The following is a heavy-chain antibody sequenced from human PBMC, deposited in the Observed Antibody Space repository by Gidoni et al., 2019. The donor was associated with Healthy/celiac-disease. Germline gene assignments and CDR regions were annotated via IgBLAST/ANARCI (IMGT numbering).Heavy chain of an antibody. J-gene: IGHJ4*02. CDR2: INPNSGGT. V-gene: IGHV1-2*02. CDR1: GYTFTGHY. Sequence: QVPLVQSGAEVNTPGASVKVSCKASGYTFTGHYMHWVGQDPGQGLEWMGWINPNSGGTNYAQKFQGRVTMTRDTSISTAYMELSRLRSDDTAVYYCARGVTYYYDSSGYYNYWGQGTLVTVSS. D-gene: IGHD3-22*01. CDR3: ARGVTYYYDSSGYYNY.